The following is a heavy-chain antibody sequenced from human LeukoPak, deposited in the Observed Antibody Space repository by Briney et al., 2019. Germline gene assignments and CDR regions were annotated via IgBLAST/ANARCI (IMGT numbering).Heavy chain of an antibody. CDR3: TTEEFPYYDILTGYHHYFDY. V-gene: IGHV3-15*01. J-gene: IGHJ4*02. CDR2: IKSTRDGGAT. Sequence: GGSLRLSCEASGFTFKNAWMIWVRQAPGKGPEWVGRIKSTRDGGATEYAAPVKGRFTISRDDSKNTLYLQMNSLKTEDTAVYYCTTEEFPYYDILTGYHHYFDYWGQGTLVTVSS. CDR1: GFTFKNAW. D-gene: IGHD3-9*01.